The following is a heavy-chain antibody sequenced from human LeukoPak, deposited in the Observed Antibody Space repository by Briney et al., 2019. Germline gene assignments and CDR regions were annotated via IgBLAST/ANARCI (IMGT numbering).Heavy chain of an antibody. V-gene: IGHV3-15*01. CDR3: TTDSPTPYYYDSSGYYQTPEIFDY. J-gene: IGHJ4*02. CDR1: GFTFSSYW. D-gene: IGHD3-22*01. Sequence: GGSLRLSCAASGFTFSSYWMSWVRQAPGKGLEWVGRIKSKTDGGTTDYAAPVKGRFTISRDDSKNTLYLQMNSLKTEDTAVYYCTTDSPTPYYYDSSGYYQTPEIFDYWGQGTLVTVSS. CDR2: IKSKTDGGTT.